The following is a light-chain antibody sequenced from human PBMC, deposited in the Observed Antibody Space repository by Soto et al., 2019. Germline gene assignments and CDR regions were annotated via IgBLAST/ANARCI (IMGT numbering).Light chain of an antibody. CDR2: VNSDGSH. V-gene: IGLV4-69*01. Sequence: QLVLTQSPSASASLGASVKLTCTLSSGHSNYAIAWHRQQPEKGPRYLMKVNSDGSHSKGDGIPDRFSGSSSGAERYLTISNLQSEDEADYYCQTWGTGIRVFGGGTKLTVL. CDR1: SGHSNYA. J-gene: IGLJ3*02. CDR3: QTWGTGIRV.